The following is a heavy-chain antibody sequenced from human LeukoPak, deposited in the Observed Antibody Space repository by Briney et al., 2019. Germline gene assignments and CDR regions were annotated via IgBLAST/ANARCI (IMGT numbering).Heavy chain of an antibody. D-gene: IGHD3-10*01. Sequence: SETLSLTCTVSGGSISSYYWSWIRQPPGKELEWIGYIYYSGSTNYNPSLKSRVTISVDTSKNQFSLKLSSVTAADTAVYYCARSPDGSGSYPFDYWGQGTLVTVSS. CDR2: IYYSGST. V-gene: IGHV4-59*01. CDR3: ARSPDGSGSYPFDY. J-gene: IGHJ4*02. CDR1: GGSISSYY.